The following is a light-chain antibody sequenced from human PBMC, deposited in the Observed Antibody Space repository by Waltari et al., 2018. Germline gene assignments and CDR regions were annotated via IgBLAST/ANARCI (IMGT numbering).Light chain of an antibody. Sequence: QSALTPPRSVSGSPGQSVAISCTGTSSYVGTYKYVSWYHPHPGKAPKLLIYDVNERPSGVPDRFSGSKSGNTASLTISGLQAEDEADYYCCSYAGSYIWVFGGGTKLTVL. CDR1: SSYVGTYKY. CDR2: DVN. J-gene: IGLJ3*02. V-gene: IGLV2-11*01. CDR3: CSYAGSYIWV.